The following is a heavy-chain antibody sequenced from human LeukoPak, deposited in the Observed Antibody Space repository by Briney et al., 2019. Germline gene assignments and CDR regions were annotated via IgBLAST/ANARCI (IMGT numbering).Heavy chain of an antibody. J-gene: IGHJ4*02. CDR3: ARHNAPRRVGFDF. V-gene: IGHV4-39*01. CDR1: GGSISNDFYY. Sequence: SETLSLTCTVSGGSISNDFYYWGWIRQPPGKGLERVACLSHRGNTWYNPSLESRVTISVDTSKNQFSLRFNSVTATHTALYWCARHNAPRRVGFDFWGQGILVTVSS. CDR2: LSHRGNT.